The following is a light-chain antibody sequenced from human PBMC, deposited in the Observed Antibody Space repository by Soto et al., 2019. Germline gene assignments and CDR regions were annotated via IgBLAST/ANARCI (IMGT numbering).Light chain of an antibody. J-gene: IGKJ5*01. CDR3: MQALQTPST. Sequence: IVMTQSPLSLPVIPGEPASISCRSSQSLLHSNGYNYLDWYLQKPGQSPQLLIYLGSNRASGVPDRFSGSGSGTDFTLKISRVEAEDVGVYYCMQALQTPSTFGQGTRLEIK. V-gene: IGKV2-28*01. CDR1: QSLLHSNGYNY. CDR2: LGS.